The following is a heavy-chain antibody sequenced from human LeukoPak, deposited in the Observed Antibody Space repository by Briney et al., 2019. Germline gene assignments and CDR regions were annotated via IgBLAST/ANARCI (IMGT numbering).Heavy chain of an antibody. CDR1: GGSIRSYY. V-gene: IGHV4-59*01. CDR3: ARDAVARRFDP. Sequence: SETLSLTCTVSGGSIRSYYWSWIRQPPGKGLEWIGYIYYSGSTNYNPSLKSRVTISVDTSKNQFSLKLSSVTAADTAVYYCARDAVARRFDPWGQGTLVTVSS. D-gene: IGHD5-12*01. CDR2: IYYSGST. J-gene: IGHJ5*02.